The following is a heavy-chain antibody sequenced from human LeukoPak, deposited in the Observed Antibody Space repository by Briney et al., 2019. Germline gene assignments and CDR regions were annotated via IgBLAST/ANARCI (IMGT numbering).Heavy chain of an antibody. CDR2: IYYSGST. V-gene: IGHV4-59*12. D-gene: IGHD3-10*01. Sequence: PSETLSLTCTVSGGSISSYYWSWIRQPPGKGLEWIGYIYYSGSTNYNPSLKSRVTISVDTSKNQFSLKLSSVTAADTAVYYCARGRVTMVRGSLFDYWGQGTLVTVSS. CDR1: GGSISSYY. J-gene: IGHJ4*02. CDR3: ARGRVTMVRGSLFDY.